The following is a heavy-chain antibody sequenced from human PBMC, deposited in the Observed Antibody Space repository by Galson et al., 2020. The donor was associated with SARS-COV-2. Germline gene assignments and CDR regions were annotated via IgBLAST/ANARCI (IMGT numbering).Heavy chain of an antibody. CDR1: GFTFSSHW. CDR2: ISSGGSTT. D-gene: IGHD2-2*01. CDR3: ARGGCTSAGCYRNAMDV. J-gene: IGHJ6*02. V-gene: IGHV3-74*01. Sequence: GGSLSLSCAASGFTFSSHWMHWVRQAPGKGLVWVSRISSGGSTTNYAGSVQGRFTISRDNAKNTLYLQMNSLRAEDTAVYYCARGGCTSAGCYRNAMDVWGQGTTVIVSS.